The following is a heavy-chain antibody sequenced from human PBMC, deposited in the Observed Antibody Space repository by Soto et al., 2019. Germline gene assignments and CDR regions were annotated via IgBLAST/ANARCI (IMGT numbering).Heavy chain of an antibody. D-gene: IGHD6-13*01. CDR2: IYYSGNT. J-gene: IGHJ4*02. Sequence: PSETLSLTCTVSGGSLGSSSYYWGWIRQSPGKGLEWIGNIYYSGNTFYNLSLKSRVTISVDTSKNQFYLRLSSVTAADTAIFYCASIAAPGTTHFDFWGQGTLVTVAS. CDR1: GGSLGSSSYY. CDR3: ASIAAPGTTHFDF. V-gene: IGHV4-39*01.